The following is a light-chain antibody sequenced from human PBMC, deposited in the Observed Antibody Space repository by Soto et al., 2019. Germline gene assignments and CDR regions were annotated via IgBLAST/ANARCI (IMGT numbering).Light chain of an antibody. J-gene: IGKJ2*01. Sequence: IVLTQSPATLSLSPGERATLSCRASQSDGNYIAWYQQKPGQPPRLLIYDVSNRATGVPARFSGSGSGTDFTLTISSLEPEDFGVYHCQQRSSWPRMYTFGQGTKLKI. CDR1: QSDGNY. V-gene: IGKV3-11*01. CDR3: QQRSSWPRMYT. CDR2: DVS.